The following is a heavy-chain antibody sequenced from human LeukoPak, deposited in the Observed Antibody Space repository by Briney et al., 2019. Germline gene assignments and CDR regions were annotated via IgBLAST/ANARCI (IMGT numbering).Heavy chain of an antibody. V-gene: IGHV4-39*01. D-gene: IGHD4-17*01. CDR3: ARQPNGDSGGYFDY. CDR1: GGSISCKSYY. J-gene: IGHJ4*02. Sequence: SETLSLTCTVSGGSISCKSYYWGWIRQPPGKGLESIGSKSNSGSSYYNPSLKSRVTTSIDTPNNQFSLKLDSVTAADTAVYFCARQPNGDSGGYFDYWGQGALVTVSS. CDR2: KSNSGSS.